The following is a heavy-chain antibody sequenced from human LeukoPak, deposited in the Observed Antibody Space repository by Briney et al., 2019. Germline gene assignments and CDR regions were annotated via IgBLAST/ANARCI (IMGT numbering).Heavy chain of an antibody. V-gene: IGHV6-1*01. Sequence: SQTLSLTCAISGDSVSSNSAAWNWIRQSPSRGLEWLGRTYYRSKWYNDYAVSVKSRITINPDTSKNQFSLQLNSVTPEDTAVYYCARDRVLTTVVTPLYYYMDVWGKGTTVTVSS. CDR3: ARDRVLTTVVTPLYYYMDV. CDR1: GDSVSSNSAA. D-gene: IGHD4-23*01. J-gene: IGHJ6*03. CDR2: TYYRSKWYN.